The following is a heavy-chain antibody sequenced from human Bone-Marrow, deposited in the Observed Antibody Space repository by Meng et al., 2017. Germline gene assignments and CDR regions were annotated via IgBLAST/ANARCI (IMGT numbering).Heavy chain of an antibody. CDR1: GFTFSSYS. Sequence: GESLKISCAASGFTFSSYSMNWVRQAPGKGLEWVSSISSSSSYIYYADSVKGRFTISRDNAKNSLYLQMNSLRAEDTAVYYCARDRPNYYGSGSYYNVDVYYYYGMDVWGQGTTVTV. D-gene: IGHD3-10*01. CDR3: ARDRPNYYGSGSYYNVDVYYYYGMDV. J-gene: IGHJ6*02. CDR2: ISSSSSYI. V-gene: IGHV3-21*01.